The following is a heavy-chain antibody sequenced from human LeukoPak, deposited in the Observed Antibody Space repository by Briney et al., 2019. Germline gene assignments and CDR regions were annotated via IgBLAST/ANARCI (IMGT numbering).Heavy chain of an antibody. J-gene: IGHJ4*02. CDR3: ARVDYDSSGYFDF. CDR2: IYYSGST. CDR1: GGSISTYY. V-gene: IGHV4-59*01. D-gene: IGHD3-22*01. Sequence: SETLSLTCTVPGGSISTYYWSWIRQPPGKGLEWIGVIYYSGSTNYNPSLKSRVTISVDTSKNHFSLKLYSVIAADTAVYYCARVDYDSSGYFDFWGQGTLVTVSS.